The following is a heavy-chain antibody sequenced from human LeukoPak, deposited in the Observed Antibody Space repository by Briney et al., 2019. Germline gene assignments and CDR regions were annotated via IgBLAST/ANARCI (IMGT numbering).Heavy chain of an antibody. CDR1: GFTFGSYS. V-gene: IGHV3-48*02. CDR3: ARTYSGSYYVFDY. CDR2: ISSSSSTI. J-gene: IGHJ4*02. D-gene: IGHD1-26*01. Sequence: GGSLRLSCAASGFTFGSYSMNWVRQAPGKGLQWVSYISSSSSTIYYADSVKCRFTISRDNAKNSLYLQMNSLRDEDTAVYYCARTYSGSYYVFDYWGQGTLVTVSS.